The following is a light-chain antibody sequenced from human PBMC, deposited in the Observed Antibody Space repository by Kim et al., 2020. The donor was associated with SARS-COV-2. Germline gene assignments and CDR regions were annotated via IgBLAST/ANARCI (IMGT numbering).Light chain of an antibody. Sequence: LTQPRSVSGSPGQSVTISCTGTSGDVGGYNFVSWYQHYPGKAPKLLIYDVTGRPSGVPDRFSGSKSGNTASLTISGLRAEDEADYYCCSYAGSYTLVFGGGTKLTVL. CDR1: SGDVGGYNF. CDR2: DVT. V-gene: IGLV2-11*01. J-gene: IGLJ3*02. CDR3: CSYAGSYTLV.